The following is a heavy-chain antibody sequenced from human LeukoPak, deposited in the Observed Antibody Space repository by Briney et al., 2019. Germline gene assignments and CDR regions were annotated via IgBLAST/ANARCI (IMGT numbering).Heavy chain of an antibody. Sequence: GGSLRLSCAASGFTFSSYAMHWVRQAPGKGLEYVSAISSNGGSTYYANSVKGRFTISRDNSKNTLYLQMGSLRAEDMAVYYCARDGGTAMVFGAFDIWGQATMVTVSS. V-gene: IGHV3-64*01. CDR1: GFTFSSYA. D-gene: IGHD5-18*01. CDR2: ISSNGGST. CDR3: ARDGGTAMVFGAFDI. J-gene: IGHJ3*02.